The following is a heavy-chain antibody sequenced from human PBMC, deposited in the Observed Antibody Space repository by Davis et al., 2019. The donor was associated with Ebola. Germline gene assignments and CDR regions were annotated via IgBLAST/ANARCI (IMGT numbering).Heavy chain of an antibody. D-gene: IGHD6-6*01. CDR1: GGSISRSSYY. CDR2: IHDTGST. J-gene: IGHJ4*02. Sequence: SETLSLTCTVPGGSISRSSYYWGWIRQPPGKGPEWIGSIHDTGSTYYSSSLKSRLTISVDTSRNQFSLRLTSVTAADTALYYCARHAWGGPYASSSGWYFDYWGQGTLVTVSS. V-gene: IGHV4-39*01. CDR3: ARHAWGGPYASSSGWYFDY.